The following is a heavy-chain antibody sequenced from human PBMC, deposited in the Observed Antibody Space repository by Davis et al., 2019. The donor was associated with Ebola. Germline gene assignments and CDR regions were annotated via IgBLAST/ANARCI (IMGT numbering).Heavy chain of an antibody. Sequence: MPSETLSLTCTVSGGSISSSSYYWGWIRQPPGKGLEWIGSIYDSGSTYYNPSLKSRITISVDTSKNQFSLKLRSVTAADTAVYYCARTRGYSGYGLFDYWGQGTLVTVSS. CDR3: ARTRGYSGYGLFDY. V-gene: IGHV4-39*01. D-gene: IGHD5-12*01. CDR1: GGSISSSSYY. CDR2: IYDSGST. J-gene: IGHJ4*02.